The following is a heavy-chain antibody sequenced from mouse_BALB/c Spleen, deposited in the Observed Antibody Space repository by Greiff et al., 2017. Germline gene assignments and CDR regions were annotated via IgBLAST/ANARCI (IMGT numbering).Heavy chain of an antibody. Sequence: DLVKPGASVKLSCKASGYTFTSYWINWIKQRPGQGLEWIGRIAPGSGSTYYNEMFKGKATLTVDTSSSTAYIQLSSLSSEDSAVYFCARSDYGRVAYWGQGTLVTVSA. V-gene: IGHV1S41*01. CDR1: GYTFTSYW. CDR3: ARSDYGRVAY. D-gene: IGHD1-1*01. J-gene: IGHJ3*01. CDR2: IAPGSGST.